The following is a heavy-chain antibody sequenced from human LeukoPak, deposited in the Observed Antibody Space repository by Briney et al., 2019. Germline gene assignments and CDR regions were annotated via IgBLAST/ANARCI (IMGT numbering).Heavy chain of an antibody. Sequence: GASVKVSCTASGYTFTGYYMHWVRQAPGQGLEWMGIINPSGGSTSYAQKFQGRVTMTRDTSTSTVYMELSSLRSEDTAVYYCARGRGTMVRGVTTKVRLGVHNWFDPWGQGTLVTVSS. V-gene: IGHV1-46*01. J-gene: IGHJ5*02. D-gene: IGHD3-10*01. CDR2: INPSGGST. CDR3: ARGRGTMVRGVTTKVRLGVHNWFDP. CDR1: GYTFTGYY.